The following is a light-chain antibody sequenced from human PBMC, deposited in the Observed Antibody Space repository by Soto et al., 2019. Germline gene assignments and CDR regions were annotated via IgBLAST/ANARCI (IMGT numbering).Light chain of an antibody. V-gene: IGKV3-20*01. CDR1: QSVSSNY. CDR3: QQYAASPLT. J-gene: IGKJ4*01. Sequence: EIVLTQSSGTLSLSPGERVTLSCRASQSVSSNYLAWYQLKSGQAPRLLIYRASTRATGIPDRFSGSGSGTDFSLIISRLEPEDSAVYYCQQYAASPLTFGGGTKLEIK. CDR2: RAS.